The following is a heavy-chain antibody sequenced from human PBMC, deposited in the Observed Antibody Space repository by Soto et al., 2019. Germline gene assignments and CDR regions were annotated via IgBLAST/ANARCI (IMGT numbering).Heavy chain of an antibody. D-gene: IGHD1-1*01. Sequence: QVQLVQSGAEVKKPGASVKVSCKASGYTFTSYGISWVRQAPGQGLEWMGWISAYNGNTNYAQKLQGRVTMTTDTSTSRAYMELGSLRSDDTAVYYCARFGGVWELERIHFGYWGPGTLVTVSS. CDR2: ISAYNGNT. V-gene: IGHV1-18*01. CDR3: ARFGGVWELERIHFGY. J-gene: IGHJ4*02. CDR1: GYTFTSYG.